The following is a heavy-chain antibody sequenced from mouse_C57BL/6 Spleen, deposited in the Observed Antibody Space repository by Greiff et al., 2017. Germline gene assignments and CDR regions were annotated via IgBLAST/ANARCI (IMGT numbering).Heavy chain of an antibody. J-gene: IGHJ1*03. CDR2: IYPGDGDT. D-gene: IGHD1-1*01. Sequence: QVQLQQSGPELVKPGASVKISCKASGYAFSSSWMNWVKQRPGKGLEWIGRIYPGDGDTNYNGKFKGKATLTADKSSSTAYMQLSSLTSEDSAVYFCAREIYYYGSSSDWYFDVWGTGTTVTVSS. CDR3: AREIYYYGSSSDWYFDV. V-gene: IGHV1-82*01. CDR1: GYAFSSSW.